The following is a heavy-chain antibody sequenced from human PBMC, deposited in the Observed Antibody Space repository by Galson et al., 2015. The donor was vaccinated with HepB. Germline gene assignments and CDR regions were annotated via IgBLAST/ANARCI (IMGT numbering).Heavy chain of an antibody. CDR2: INPNSGGT. CDR3: ASDGSYYDFWSGYRGDYYYMDV. J-gene: IGHJ6*03. Sequence: SVKVSCKASGYTFTGYYMHWVRQAPGQGLEWMGWINPNSGGTNYAQKFQGRVTMTRDTSISTAYMELSRLRSDDTAVYYCASDGSYYDFWSGYRGDYYYMDVWGKGTTVTVSS. V-gene: IGHV1-2*02. CDR1: GYTFTGYY. D-gene: IGHD3-3*01.